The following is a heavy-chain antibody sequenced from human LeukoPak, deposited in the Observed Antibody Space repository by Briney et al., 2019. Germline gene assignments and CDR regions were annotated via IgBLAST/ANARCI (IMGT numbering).Heavy chain of an antibody. D-gene: IGHD3-10*01. J-gene: IGHJ4*02. CDR3: AREYYYGSGNYYNRIDY. Sequence: ASVKVSCKASGYTFTTNGITWVRQAPGQGLEWMGWIDPNSGGTNYAQKFQGRVTMTRDTSISTAYMVLNRLRSDDTAVYYCAREYYYGSGNYYNRIDYWGQGTLVTVSS. V-gene: IGHV1-2*02. CDR1: GYTFTTNG. CDR2: IDPNSGGT.